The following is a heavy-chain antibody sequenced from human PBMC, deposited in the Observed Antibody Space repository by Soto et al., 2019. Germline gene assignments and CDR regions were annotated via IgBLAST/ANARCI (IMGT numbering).Heavy chain of an antibody. CDR1: GYTFRNYI. J-gene: IGHJ6*02. Sequence: QVQLVQSAGEVKKPGASAIVSCQASGYTFRNYIIAWLRQAPGQGLEWMGWISPYNGNTNYARQFRGRVTLTTDTPPSAVYLELRTRGSDDAAIFCCARYWAGNACYPRHTYAMDVWGQGPPFSVPS. CDR2: ISPYNGNT. V-gene: IGHV1-18*01. D-gene: IGHD6-19*01. CDR3: ARYWAGNACYPRHTYAMDV.